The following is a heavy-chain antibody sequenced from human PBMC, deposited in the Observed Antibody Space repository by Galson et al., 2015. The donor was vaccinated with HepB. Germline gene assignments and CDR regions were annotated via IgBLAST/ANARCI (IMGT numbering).Heavy chain of an antibody. D-gene: IGHD3-10*01. CDR1: GFIFSDCG. CDR3: ATDFMVRGVTL. CDR2: ISSSGSTI. V-gene: IGHV3-48*02. J-gene: IGHJ4*02. Sequence: SLRLSCAASGFIFSDCGMNWVRQAPGKGLEWISYISSSGSTIYYADSVKGRFTISRDNAKTSAYLQMNSLSDEDTAIYYCATDFMVRGVTLGGQGTLVTVSS.